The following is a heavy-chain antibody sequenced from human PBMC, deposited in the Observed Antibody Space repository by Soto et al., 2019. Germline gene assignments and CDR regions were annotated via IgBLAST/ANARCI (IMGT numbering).Heavy chain of an antibody. CDR1: GLTFSGHW. J-gene: IGHJ4*02. V-gene: IGHV3-23*01. Sequence: GGSLRLSCAASGLTFSGHWMSWVRQSPGKGLEWVSVISGGGHNTYYTPSVKGRFTISRDDFKNTLYLQMNSLRTEDTAMYYCAKLRDFVVLPAGILDYWGPGTLVTVSS. CDR3: AKLRDFVVLPAGILDY. CDR2: ISGGGHNT. D-gene: IGHD2-8*01.